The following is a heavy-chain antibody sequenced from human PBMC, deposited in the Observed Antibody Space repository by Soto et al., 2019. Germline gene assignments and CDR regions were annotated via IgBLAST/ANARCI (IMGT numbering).Heavy chain of an antibody. D-gene: IGHD3-22*01. V-gene: IGHV4-31*03. CDR1: GGSISSGGYY. CDR3: AREMGSGYYSSGGWFDP. J-gene: IGHJ5*02. Sequence: PSETLSLTCTVSGGSISSGGYYWSWIRQNPGKGLEWIGYIYYSGSTYYSPSLKSRVTISVDTSKNQFSLKLSSVTAADTAVYYCAREMGSGYYSSGGWFDPCGQGTLVTVYS. CDR2: IYYSGST.